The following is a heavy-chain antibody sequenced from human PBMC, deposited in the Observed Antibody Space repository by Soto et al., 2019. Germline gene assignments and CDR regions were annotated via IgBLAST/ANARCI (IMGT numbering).Heavy chain of an antibody. V-gene: IGHV3-21*01. CDR2: ISSIISYI. D-gene: IGHD5-18*01. CDR3: ARDQPGYSYGYGLGY. CDR1: GFTFSSYS. J-gene: IGHJ4*02. Sequence: GGSLRLSCAASGFTFSSYSMNWVRQAPGNGLELVSSISSIISYIYYADAVKGRFTVSRDNAKNSLYLQINSLRAEDTAVYYCARDQPGYSYGYGLGYWGQGTLVTVSX.